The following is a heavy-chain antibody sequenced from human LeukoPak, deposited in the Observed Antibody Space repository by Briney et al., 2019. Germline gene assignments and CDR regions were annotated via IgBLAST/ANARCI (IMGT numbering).Heavy chain of an antibody. V-gene: IGHV3-48*03. CDR3: ARANYDWNTLDY. D-gene: IGHD1/OR15-1a*01. CDR1: GFTFSSYE. Sequence: PGGSLRFSCGASGFTFSSYEMNWVRQAPGKGLEWVSYISSSGSTIYYADSVKGRFTISRDNAKNSLYLQMNSLRAEDTAVYYCARANYDWNTLDYWGQGTLVTVSS. CDR2: ISSSGSTI. J-gene: IGHJ4*02.